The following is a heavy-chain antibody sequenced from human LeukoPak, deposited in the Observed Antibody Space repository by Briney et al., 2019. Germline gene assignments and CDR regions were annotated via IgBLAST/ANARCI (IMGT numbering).Heavy chain of an antibody. CDR3: ARDWVGDYAIDP. V-gene: IGHV4-31*03. CDR2: IYYSGST. Sequence: PSETLSLTCTVSGGSISSGGYSWSWIRQHPGKGLEWIGYIYYSGSTYYNPSLKSRVTISVDTSKNQFSLKLSSVTAADTAVYYCARDWVGDYAIDPWGQGTLVTVSS. CDR1: GGSISSGGYS. D-gene: IGHD4-17*01. J-gene: IGHJ5*02.